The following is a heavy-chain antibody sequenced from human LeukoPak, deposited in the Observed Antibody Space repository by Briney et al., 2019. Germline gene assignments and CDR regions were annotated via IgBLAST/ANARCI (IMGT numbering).Heavy chain of an antibody. CDR2: INTDGTVT. J-gene: IGHJ5*02. CDR3: ATKQWLAPPPDA. Sequence: GGSLRLSCAASGFTFSKYWMLWVRQAPGKGLESVSRINTDGTVTTYADSVKGRFTVSRDNADNTVFLQMNSVRDEDTAVYYCATKQWLAPPPDAWGQGTPVTVSS. V-gene: IGHV3-74*01. D-gene: IGHD6-19*01. CDR1: GFTFSKYW.